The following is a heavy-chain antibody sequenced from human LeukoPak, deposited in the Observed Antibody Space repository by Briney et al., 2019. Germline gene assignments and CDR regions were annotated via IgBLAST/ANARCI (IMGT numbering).Heavy chain of an antibody. D-gene: IGHD4-23*01. V-gene: IGHV3-7*01. J-gene: IGHJ4*02. CDR2: IKQDGSEK. Sequence: GGSLRLSCAASGFTFSSYWMSWVRQAPGKGLERVANIKQDGSEKYYVDSVKGRFTISRDNAKNSLYLQMNSLRAEAKAVYYCAREATVVTIFDYWGQGTLVTVSS. CDR1: GFTFSSYW. CDR3: AREATVVTIFDY.